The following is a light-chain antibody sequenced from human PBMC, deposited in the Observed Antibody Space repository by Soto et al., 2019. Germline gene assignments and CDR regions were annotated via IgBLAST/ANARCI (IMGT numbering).Light chain of an antibody. CDR1: QSVFSS. Sequence: EIVMTQSPATLSVSLGERVTLSCRASQSVFSSLAWYQQKPGQAPRLLIYGAATRPIGIPARFSGSGSGTEFTLTISSLQSEDFATYYCQQYHIYSGTFGQGTKVEIK. CDR3: QQYHIYSGT. V-gene: IGKV3-15*01. CDR2: GAA. J-gene: IGKJ1*01.